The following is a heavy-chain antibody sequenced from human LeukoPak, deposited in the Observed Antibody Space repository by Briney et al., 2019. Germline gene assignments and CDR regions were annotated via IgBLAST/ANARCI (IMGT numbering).Heavy chain of an antibody. Sequence: PSETLSLTCTVSGGSISSYYWSWIRQPAGKGLEWIGRIDTSGNTNYKPSLKSRVTMSVDTSKKQFSLNLSSVTAADTAVYYCARVSSGWYQDWYFDLWGRGTLVTVSS. CDR1: GGSISSYY. V-gene: IGHV4-4*07. CDR2: IDTSGNT. CDR3: ARVSSGWYQDWYFDL. D-gene: IGHD6-13*01. J-gene: IGHJ2*01.